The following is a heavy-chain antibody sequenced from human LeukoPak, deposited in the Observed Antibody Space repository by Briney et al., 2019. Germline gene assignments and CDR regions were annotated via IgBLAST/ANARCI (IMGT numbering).Heavy chain of an antibody. V-gene: IGHV4-39*01. CDR2: MYYSGVT. Sequence: SETLSLTCIVSGNSLTSNNYFWGWIRQSPGKGLEWLGSMYYSGVTYYSPSFKSRVTMSLDTSNNQFSLRLNSVTAADTAVYYCARRSFCAGDCLCLDYWGQGILVTVSS. D-gene: IGHD2-21*02. CDR3: ARRSFCAGDCLCLDY. CDR1: GNSLTSNNYF. J-gene: IGHJ4*02.